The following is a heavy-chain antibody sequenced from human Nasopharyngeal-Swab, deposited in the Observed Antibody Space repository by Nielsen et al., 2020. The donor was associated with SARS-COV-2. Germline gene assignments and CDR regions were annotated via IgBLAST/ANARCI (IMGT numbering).Heavy chain of an antibody. CDR2: IGGAGNT. J-gene: IGHJ4*02. CDR1: GFTFSSSA. V-gene: IGHV3-23*01. Sequence: GESLKISCAASGFTFSSSAISWVRQAPGMGLEWVSTIGGAGNTLYADSVKGRFTISRDNSKNTVYLQMNSLRAEDTAVYYCAKRPGPYDFWSGYSFDYWGQGTLVTVSS. D-gene: IGHD3-3*01. CDR3: AKRPGPYDFWSGYSFDY.